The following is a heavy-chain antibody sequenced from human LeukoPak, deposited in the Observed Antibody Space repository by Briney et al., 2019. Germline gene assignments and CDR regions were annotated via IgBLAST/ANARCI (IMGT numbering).Heavy chain of an antibody. CDR2: ISGDGGST. CDR1: GFTFDDYA. CDR3: AEDIPHYYDSSGFYGDYFDY. J-gene: IGHJ4*02. V-gene: IGHV3-43*02. Sequence: PGGSLRPSCAASGFTFDDYAMHWVRQAPGKGLEWVSLISGDGGSTYYADSVKGRFTISRDNSKNSLYLQMNSLRTEDTALYYCAEDIPHYYDSSGFYGDYFDYWGQGTLVTVSS. D-gene: IGHD3-22*01.